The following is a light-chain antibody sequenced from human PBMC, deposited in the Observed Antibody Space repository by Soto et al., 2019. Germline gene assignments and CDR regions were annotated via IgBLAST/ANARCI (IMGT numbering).Light chain of an antibody. CDR1: QSINSY. CDR3: QQSYSTPFT. V-gene: IGKV1-39*01. CDR2: AAS. J-gene: IGKJ3*01. Sequence: DIQMTQSPSSLSASVGDRVSITCRASQSINSYLNWYQQTPGKAPKLLIYAASTLQSEVPSRFSGSGSGTDFTLTISSLQPEDFATYYCQQSYSTPFTFGPGTQVDI.